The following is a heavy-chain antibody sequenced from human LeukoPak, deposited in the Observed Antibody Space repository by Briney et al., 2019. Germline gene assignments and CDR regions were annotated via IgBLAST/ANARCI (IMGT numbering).Heavy chain of an antibody. Sequence: GRSLRLSCAASGFTFSSYAMHWIRQAPGKGLEWVAVISYDGSNKYYADSVKGRFTISRDNSKNTLYLQMNSLRAEDTAVYYRARDAAVAGTRDYYYYYMDVWGKGTTVTVSS. J-gene: IGHJ6*03. D-gene: IGHD6-19*01. V-gene: IGHV3-30*04. CDR3: ARDAAVAGTRDYYYYYMDV. CDR1: GFTFSSYA. CDR2: ISYDGSNK.